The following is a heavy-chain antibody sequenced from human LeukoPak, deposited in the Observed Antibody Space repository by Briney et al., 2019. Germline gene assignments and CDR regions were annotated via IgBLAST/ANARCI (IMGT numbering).Heavy chain of an antibody. CDR2: IYPGDSDT. CDR3: ARRWDYYDSSGYYYWFDP. CDR1: GYSFTSYW. J-gene: IGHJ5*02. Sequence: GESLKISCKGSGYSFTSYWIGWVRQMPGKGLEWMGIIYPGDSDTRYSPSFQGQVTISADKSISTAYLQWSSLKASDTAMYYCARRWDYYDSSGYYYWFDPWGQGTLVTVSS. D-gene: IGHD3-22*01. V-gene: IGHV5-51*01.